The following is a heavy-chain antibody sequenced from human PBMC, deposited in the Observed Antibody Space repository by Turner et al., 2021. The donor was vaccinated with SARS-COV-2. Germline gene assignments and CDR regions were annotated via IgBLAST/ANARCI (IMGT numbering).Heavy chain of an antibody. J-gene: IGHJ6*02. CDR2: IYYRGST. Sequence: QLQLQGSGPGMVKSSDTLSLTCSVSGGSNSRSSYYWGWSRQPPGKGLGWIGNIYYRGSTYYNPSPKGRVTISVDTSKTQFSLKLSSVTAADTAVYYCARLMDTAMDYYGMDVWGQGTTVTVSS. CDR1: GGSNSRSSYY. D-gene: IGHD5-18*01. CDR3: ARLMDTAMDYYGMDV. V-gene: IGHV4-39*01.